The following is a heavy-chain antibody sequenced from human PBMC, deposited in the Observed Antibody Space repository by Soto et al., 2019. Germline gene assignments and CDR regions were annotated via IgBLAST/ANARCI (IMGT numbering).Heavy chain of an antibody. CDR3: ARRVRYQLGYMDV. D-gene: IGHD2-2*01. J-gene: IGHJ6*02. V-gene: IGHV3-11*06. CDR2: ISSSSSYT. CDR1: GFTFSDYY. Sequence: GGSLRLSCAASGFTFSDYYMSWIRQAPGEGLEWVSYISSSSSYTNYADSVKGRFTISRDNAKNSLYLQMNSLRAEDTAVYYCARRVRYQLGYMDVWGQGTTVTVSS.